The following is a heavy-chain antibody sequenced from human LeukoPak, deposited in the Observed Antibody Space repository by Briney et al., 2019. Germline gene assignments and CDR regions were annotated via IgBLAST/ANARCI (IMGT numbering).Heavy chain of an antibody. V-gene: IGHV3-7*01. CDR2: INQDGSEK. D-gene: IGHD4-23*01. Sequence: PGGSLRLSCADSGFTFSSYWISWVRQAPGKGLEWVANINQDGSEKYYVDSVRGRFTISRDNAKNSLYLQMNSLRAEDTAVYYCAISSPVATVGYWGQGNLVTVSS. J-gene: IGHJ4*02. CDR3: AISSPVATVGY. CDR1: GFTFSSYW.